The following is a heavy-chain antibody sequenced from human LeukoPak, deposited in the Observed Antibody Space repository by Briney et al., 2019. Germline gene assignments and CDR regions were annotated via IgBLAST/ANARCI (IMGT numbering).Heavy chain of an antibody. D-gene: IGHD1-1*01. CDR3: ARVSTGPV. CDR2: ISSTGNYI. Sequence: GGSLRLSWVGSGFIFSNFNMNWVRQAPGKGLEWVSSISSTGNYIHYADSVKGRFTISRDNAQKSLYLQMNSLRVEDSAVYYCARVSTGPVWGQGTLVTVSS. V-gene: IGHV3-21*01. J-gene: IGHJ4*02. CDR1: GFIFSNFN.